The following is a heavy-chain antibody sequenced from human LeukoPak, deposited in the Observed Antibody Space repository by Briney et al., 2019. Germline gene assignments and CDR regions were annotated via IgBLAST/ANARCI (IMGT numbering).Heavy chain of an antibody. V-gene: IGHV1-18*01. D-gene: IGHD6-13*01. J-gene: IGHJ4*02. CDR2: ISAYNGNT. CDR3: AREAFRQKPRSGIAAAGNWFGFDY. Sequence: GASVKVSCKASGYTFTSYGISWVRQAPGQGLEWMGWISAYNGNTNYAQKLQGRVTMTTDTSTSTAYMELSSLRSEDTAVYYCAREAFRQKPRSGIAAAGNWFGFDYWGQGTLVTVSS. CDR1: GYTFTSYG.